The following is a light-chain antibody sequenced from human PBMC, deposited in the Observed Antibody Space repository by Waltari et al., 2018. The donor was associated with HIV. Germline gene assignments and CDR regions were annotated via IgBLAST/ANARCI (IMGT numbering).Light chain of an antibody. CDR3: MQALQTPLT. Sequence: EIVMTQSPLSLPVTPGEPASFSCRSSQSLLHSNGYNYLVWYLQKPGQSPQFLIYLGSYRASGVPDRFSGSGSGTDFTLHINRVEAEDVGVYYCMQALQTPLTFGGGTKVEIK. CDR1: QSLLHSNGYNY. CDR2: LGS. V-gene: IGKV2-28*01. J-gene: IGKJ4*01.